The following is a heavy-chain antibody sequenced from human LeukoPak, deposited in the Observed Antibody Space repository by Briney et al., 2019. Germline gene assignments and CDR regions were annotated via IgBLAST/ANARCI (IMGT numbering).Heavy chain of an antibody. Sequence: GGSLRLSCAASGFTFSSYWMHWVRQAPGKGLVWVSRINRDGRSTSYADSVKGRFTISRDNAKNTLHLQMNNLRAEDTAVYYCARVSTFGGNSEGNFDYWGQGTLVTVSS. D-gene: IGHD4-23*01. CDR2: INRDGRST. CDR1: GFTFSSYW. V-gene: IGHV3-74*01. CDR3: ARVSTFGGNSEGNFDY. J-gene: IGHJ4*02.